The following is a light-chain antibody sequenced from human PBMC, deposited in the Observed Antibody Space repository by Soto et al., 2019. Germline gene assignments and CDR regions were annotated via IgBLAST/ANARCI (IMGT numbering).Light chain of an antibody. V-gene: IGLV2-14*01. Sequence: QSALTQPASVSGSPGQSITISCTGTSSDVGGYNYVSWYQQHPGKAPDLIIYEVSDRPSGVSHRFSGSKSGNTASLTISGLQAEDEADYFCSSYTGSTTFVVFGGGTKLTVL. CDR1: SSDVGGYNY. CDR3: SSYTGSTTFVV. CDR2: EVS. J-gene: IGLJ2*01.